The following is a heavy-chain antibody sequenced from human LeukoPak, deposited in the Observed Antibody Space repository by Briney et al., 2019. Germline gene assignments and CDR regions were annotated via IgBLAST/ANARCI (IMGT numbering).Heavy chain of an antibody. Sequence: PGGSLRLSCAASGFTFSHFWMSWVRQAPGQGLEWMGWINAGNGDTKFSQNYQARVTITRDASASTAYMELSSLTSEDTAVYFCARGLWSAHRREYYFDSWGQGTLVTVSS. CDR1: GFTFSHFW. CDR3: ARGLWSAHRREYYFDS. D-gene: IGHD3-3*01. CDR2: INAGNGDT. V-gene: IGHV1-3*01. J-gene: IGHJ4*02.